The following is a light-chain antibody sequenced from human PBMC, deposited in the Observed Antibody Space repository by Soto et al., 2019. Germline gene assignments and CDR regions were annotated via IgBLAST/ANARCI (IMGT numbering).Light chain of an antibody. CDR1: QSISTW. CDR2: KAS. CDR3: QRYNSYSRT. J-gene: IGKJ1*01. V-gene: IGKV1-5*03. Sequence: DIQMTQSPSSLSASVGDRVTITCRASQSISTWLAWYQQKPGKAPKVLIYKASILESGVPSRFSGSGSGTEFTLTISSLQPDDFATYYCQRYNSYSRTFGQGTKVDIK.